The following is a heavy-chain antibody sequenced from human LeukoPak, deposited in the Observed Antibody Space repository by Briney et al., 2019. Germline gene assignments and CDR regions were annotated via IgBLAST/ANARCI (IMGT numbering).Heavy chain of an antibody. D-gene: IGHD3-3*01. CDR2: INHSGST. CDR3: ARKTYYDFWSGYYSPRYYFDY. V-gene: IGHV4-39*07. J-gene: IGHJ4*02. Sequence: PSETLSLTCTVSGGSISSGGYYWSWIRQPPGKGLEWIGEINHSGSTNYNPSLKSRVTISVDTSKNQFSLKLSSVTAADTAVYYCARKTYYDFWSGYYSPRYYFDYWGQGTLVTVSS. CDR1: GGSISSGGYY.